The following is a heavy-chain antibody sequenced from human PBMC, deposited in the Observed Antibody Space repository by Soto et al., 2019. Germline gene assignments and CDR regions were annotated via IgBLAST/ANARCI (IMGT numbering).Heavy chain of an antibody. CDR2: ISNNSSNT. D-gene: IGHD7-27*01. CDR1: GFSFSNFA. CDR3: AKDLTY. Sequence: GGSLRLSCSASGFSFSNFAIHWVRQAPGKGLEFVSAISNNSSNTYYADSVKGRFTISRDNSKNSLYLQLSSLRVEDTAVYYCAKDLTYWGQGTLVPVSS. V-gene: IGHV3-64D*06. J-gene: IGHJ4*02.